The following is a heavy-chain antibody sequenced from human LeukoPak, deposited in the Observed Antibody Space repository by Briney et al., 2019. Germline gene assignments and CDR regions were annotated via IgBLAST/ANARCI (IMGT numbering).Heavy chain of an antibody. CDR3: ARALRERITMVRGYYYYGMDV. V-gene: IGHV4-4*02. CDR2: VNLQGST. D-gene: IGHD3-10*01. Sequence: PSETLSLTCGVSGGSITNTNYWTWVRQPPGKGLAWIGEVNLQGSTNYNPSLMGRVAISVDTSENHISLQLTSVTAADTAVYYCARALRERITMVRGYYYYGMDVWGQGTTVTVSS. J-gene: IGHJ6*02. CDR1: GGSITNTNY.